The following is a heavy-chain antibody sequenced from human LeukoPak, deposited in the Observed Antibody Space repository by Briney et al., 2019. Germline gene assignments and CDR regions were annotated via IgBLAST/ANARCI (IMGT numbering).Heavy chain of an antibody. CDR3: ARAYSSGWYGVEFFDY. D-gene: IGHD6-19*01. J-gene: IGHJ4*02. CDR2: IYYSGST. CDR1: GGSISSSSYY. V-gene: IGHV4-39*01. Sequence: PSETLSLTCTVSGGSISSSSYYWGWIRQPPGKGLEWIGSIYYSGSTHYNPSLRSRVTISGDTSKNQRSLKLSSVTAADTAVYYCARAYSSGWYGVEFFDYWGQGTLVTVSS.